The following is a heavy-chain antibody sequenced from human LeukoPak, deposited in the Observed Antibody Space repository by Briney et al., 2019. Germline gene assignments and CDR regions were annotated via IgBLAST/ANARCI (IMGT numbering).Heavy chain of an antibody. CDR2: IYYSGST. Sequence: SETLSLTCTVSGGSISSSSYYWGWIRQSPGKGLEWIGSIYYSGSTYYNPSLKSRVTISVDTSKNQFSLKLSSVTAADTAVYYCARDYDILTGLDWYFDLWGRGTLVTVSS. CDR3: ARDYDILTGLDWYFDL. D-gene: IGHD3-9*01. J-gene: IGHJ2*01. V-gene: IGHV4-39*07. CDR1: GGSISSSSYY.